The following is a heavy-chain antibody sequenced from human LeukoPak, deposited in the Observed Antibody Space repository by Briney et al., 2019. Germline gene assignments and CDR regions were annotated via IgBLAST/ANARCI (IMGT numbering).Heavy chain of an antibody. V-gene: IGHV3-23*01. Sequence: PGGSLRLSCAASGFTFSNYAMSWVRQAPGKGLEWVSGMSGSGGSTYYADSVKGRFTISRDNSKNTLYLQMNRLRAEDTAVYYCAKDRGGVAPAARFDYWGQGTLVTVSS. D-gene: IGHD2-2*01. CDR1: GFTFSNYA. CDR2: MSGSGGST. CDR3: AKDRGGVAPAARFDY. J-gene: IGHJ4*02.